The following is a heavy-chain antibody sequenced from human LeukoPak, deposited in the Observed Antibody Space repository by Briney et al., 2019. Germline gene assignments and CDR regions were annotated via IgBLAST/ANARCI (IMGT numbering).Heavy chain of an antibody. V-gene: IGHV4-39*07. J-gene: IGHJ4*02. CDR3: AGTPLVVSLTYYFDY. CDR1: GGSISSSSYY. CDR2: IYHSGNT. Sequence: SETLSLTCTVSGGSISSSSYYWGWIRQPPGKGLEWIGNIYHSGNTYYNSSLKSRVTISVDTSKNQFSLKLSSVTAADTAVYYCAGTPLVVSLTYYFDYWGQGTLVTVSS. D-gene: IGHD3-22*01.